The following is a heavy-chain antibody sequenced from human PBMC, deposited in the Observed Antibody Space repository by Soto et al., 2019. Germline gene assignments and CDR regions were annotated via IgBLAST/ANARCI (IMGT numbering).Heavy chain of an antibody. V-gene: IGHV3-53*01. CDR2: LYGGGRT. Sequence: GGSLRLSCAGSGFTVSSSYMSWVRQAPGKGLECVSVLYGGGRTFYADSVRGRFTISRDNSKNTLYLQMSGLRADDTAVYYCAREHSGYDLGLGYWGRGTLVTVSS. J-gene: IGHJ4*02. CDR3: AREHSGYDLGLGY. D-gene: IGHD5-12*01. CDR1: GFTVSSSY.